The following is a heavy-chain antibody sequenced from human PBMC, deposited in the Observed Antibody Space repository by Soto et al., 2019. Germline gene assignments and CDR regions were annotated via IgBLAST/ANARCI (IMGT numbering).Heavy chain of an antibody. V-gene: IGHV1-46*01. J-gene: IGHJ4*02. D-gene: IGHD3-10*01. CDR3: ARDLLAGDF. CDR1: GYTFTNYY. CDR2: INPMSGST. Sequence: QVQLVQSGAEVKKPGASVKVSCRASGYTFTNYYIHWVRQAPGQGLEWMAIINPMSGSTNYAQNFPGRGTLTMDTSTTTVYMDLSSLRFEDTAVYFCARDLLAGDFWGQGTLVTVSS.